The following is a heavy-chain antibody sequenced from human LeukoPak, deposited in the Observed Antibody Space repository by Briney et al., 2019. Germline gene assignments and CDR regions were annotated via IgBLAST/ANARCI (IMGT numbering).Heavy chain of an antibody. V-gene: IGHV4-30-4*08. Sequence: SETLSLTCTVSGGSISSGDYYWGWIRQPPGKGLEWIGYIYYSGSTYYNPSLKSRVTISVDTSKNQFSLKLSSVTAADTAVYYCARDPEYSSSWYYMDVWGKGTTVTVSS. D-gene: IGHD6-13*01. CDR2: IYYSGST. CDR3: ARDPEYSSSWYYMDV. J-gene: IGHJ6*03. CDR1: GGSISSGDYY.